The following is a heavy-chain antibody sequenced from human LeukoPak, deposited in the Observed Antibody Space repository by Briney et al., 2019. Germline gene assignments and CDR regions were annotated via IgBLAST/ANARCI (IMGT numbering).Heavy chain of an antibody. V-gene: IGHV4-59*01. CDR2: IQNSGST. CDR3: ASLAVPFGWYGGSYYWYMDV. Sequence: SETLSLTCTVCGGSIRDFYWSWIRQSPQRGLEFIGYIQNSGSTEYNPSLKSRVPISVDTSKNQFSLKLKPVTAADTAVYYCASLAVPFGWYGGSYYWYMDVWGKGTTVTVSS. D-gene: IGHD6-19*01. CDR1: GGSIRDFY. J-gene: IGHJ6*03.